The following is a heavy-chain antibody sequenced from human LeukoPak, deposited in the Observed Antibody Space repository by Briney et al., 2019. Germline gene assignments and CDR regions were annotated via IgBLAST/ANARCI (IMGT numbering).Heavy chain of an antibody. V-gene: IGHV3-23*01. CDR3: AKAPLSYDSSGPFDY. Sequence: GGSLRLSCATSGFTFSSYAMSWVRQAPGKGLEWVSAISGNGVSTYYADSVKGRFTISRDNSKNTLYLQMNSLRAEVTAVYYCAKAPLSYDSSGPFDYWGQGTLVTVSS. J-gene: IGHJ4*02. CDR1: GFTFSSYA. CDR2: ISGNGVST. D-gene: IGHD3-22*01.